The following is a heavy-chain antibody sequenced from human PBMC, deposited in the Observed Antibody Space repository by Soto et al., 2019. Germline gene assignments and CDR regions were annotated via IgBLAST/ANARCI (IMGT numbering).Heavy chain of an antibody. CDR2: ISYDGGNK. Sequence: QVQLVESGGGVVQPGRSLRLSCAASGFTFSSYAMHWVRQAPGKGLEWVAVISYDGGNKYYADSVKGRFTISRDNSKNTLYLQINSLRADDTAVYYCARPEYGSGSYPDYWGQGTLVTVSS. D-gene: IGHD3-10*01. V-gene: IGHV3-30-3*01. CDR1: GFTFSSYA. CDR3: ARPEYGSGSYPDY. J-gene: IGHJ4*02.